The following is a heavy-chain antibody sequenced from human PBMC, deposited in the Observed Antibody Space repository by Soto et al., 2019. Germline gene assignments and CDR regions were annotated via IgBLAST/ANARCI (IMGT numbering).Heavy chain of an antibody. V-gene: IGHV3-48*01. CDR3: AREGIAVADSKFDY. D-gene: IGHD6-19*01. Sequence: EVQLVESGGGLVQPGGSLRLSCAASGFTFSSYSMNWVRQAPGKGLEWVSYISSSSSTIYYAGSVKGRFTISRDNAKNSLYLQMNSLRAEDTAVYYCAREGIAVADSKFDYWCQGTLVTVSS. CDR1: GFTFSSYS. J-gene: IGHJ4*02. CDR2: ISSSSSTI.